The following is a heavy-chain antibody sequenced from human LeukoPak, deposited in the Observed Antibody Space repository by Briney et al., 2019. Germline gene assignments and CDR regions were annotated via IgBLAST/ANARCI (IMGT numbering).Heavy chain of an antibody. J-gene: IGHJ4*02. V-gene: IGHV1-46*01. D-gene: IGHD4-17*01. Sequence: ASVKVSCKTSGYTFTSYYMHWVRQAPGQGLEWMGRINPIGGSTSYAQKFQGRVTVTRDTSTSTVYMELSSLRSEDTAMYYCAIYGELDCWGQGTLVTVSS. CDR2: INPIGGST. CDR3: AIYGELDC. CDR1: GYTFTSYY.